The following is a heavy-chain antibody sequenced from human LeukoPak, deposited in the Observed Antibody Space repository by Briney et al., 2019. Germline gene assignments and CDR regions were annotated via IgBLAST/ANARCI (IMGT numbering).Heavy chain of an antibody. CDR1: GDSISTYY. CDR2: IYSSGNT. Sequence: SETLSLPCSFSGDSISTYYWSWIRQSPGKGLEWIGHIYSSGNTDYNSSLKSRVTISVDTSKSQFSLRLSSVTATDTAVYYCARLRWQLVGPYSNCCGQGILVTVSS. V-gene: IGHV4-59*01. J-gene: IGHJ4*02. CDR3: ARLRWQLVGPYSNC. D-gene: IGHD1-26*01.